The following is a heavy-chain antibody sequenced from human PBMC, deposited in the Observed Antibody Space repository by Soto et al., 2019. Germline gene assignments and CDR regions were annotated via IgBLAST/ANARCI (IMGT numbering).Heavy chain of an antibody. Sequence: SVKVSCKASGGTFSSYAISWVRQAPGQGLEWMGGIIPIFGTANYAQKFQGRVTITADESTSTAYMELSSLRSEDTAVYYCARDAYGDYGLDYYYGMDVWGQGTTVTVSS. CDR1: GGTFSSYA. D-gene: IGHD4-17*01. CDR2: IIPIFGTA. CDR3: ARDAYGDYGLDYYYGMDV. J-gene: IGHJ6*02. V-gene: IGHV1-69*13.